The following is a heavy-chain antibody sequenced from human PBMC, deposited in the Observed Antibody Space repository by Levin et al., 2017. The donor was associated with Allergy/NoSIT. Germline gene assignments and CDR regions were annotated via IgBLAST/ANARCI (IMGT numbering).Heavy chain of an antibody. Sequence: GESLKISCAASGFTFNIYTMSWVRQAPGKGLEWVSFISTTGSYIFYADSVKGRFSISRDNAKNSAYLQMNSLRVEDTAVYYCARGPDIWGEGTMVTVSS. CDR1: GFTFNIYT. CDR3: ARGPDI. CDR2: ISTTGSYI. V-gene: IGHV3-21*01. J-gene: IGHJ3*02.